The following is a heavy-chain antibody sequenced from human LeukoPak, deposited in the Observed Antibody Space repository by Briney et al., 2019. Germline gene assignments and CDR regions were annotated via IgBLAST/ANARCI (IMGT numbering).Heavy chain of an antibody. CDR3: ARDFGAWWFDS. J-gene: IGHJ5*01. CDR1: GYSFTGHY. Sequence: ASVKVSCKSSGYSFTGHYMHWVRQAPGQGLEWMGVINPRGMSTIYAEKFQGRITMTKDTSTSTAYMHLRNLRSDDTAVYYCARDFGAWWFDSWGQGTLITVSS. CDR2: INPRGMST. V-gene: IGHV1-46*01. D-gene: IGHD3-16*01.